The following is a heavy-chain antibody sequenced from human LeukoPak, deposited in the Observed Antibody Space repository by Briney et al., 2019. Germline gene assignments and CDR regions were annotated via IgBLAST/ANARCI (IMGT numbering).Heavy chain of an antibody. J-gene: IGHJ4*02. V-gene: IGHV3-48*04. CDR1: GFTFSSYS. Sequence: PGGSLRLSCAASGFTFSSYSMNWFHQAPGKGLEWVSYISSSSSTIYYAASVKGRFTISRDNARNSMYLQMNSLRAEDTAVYYCARDVRKYGSGSYNLDYWGQGTLVTVSS. CDR3: ARDVRKYGSGSYNLDY. CDR2: ISSSSSTI. D-gene: IGHD3-10*01.